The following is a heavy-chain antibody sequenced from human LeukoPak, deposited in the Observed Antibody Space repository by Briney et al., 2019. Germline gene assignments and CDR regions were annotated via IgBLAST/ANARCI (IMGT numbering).Heavy chain of an antibody. J-gene: IGHJ4*02. D-gene: IGHD6-13*01. Sequence: GGSLRLSCAASGFTFSSYAKSWVRQAPGKGLEWVSSISGSGGSIYYADSVKGRFTISRDNSKSTLYLQMNSLRAEDTAIYYCAKEAVAAAGPFDYWGQGTLVTVSS. V-gene: IGHV3-23*01. CDR3: AKEAVAAAGPFDY. CDR1: GFTFSSYA. CDR2: ISGSGGSI.